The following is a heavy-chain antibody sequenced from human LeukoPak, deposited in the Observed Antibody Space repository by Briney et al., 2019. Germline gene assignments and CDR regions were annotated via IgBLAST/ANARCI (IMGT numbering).Heavy chain of an antibody. J-gene: IGHJ4*02. V-gene: IGHV1-18*01. CDR2: ISAYNGNT. Sequence: ASVKVSCKASGYTFTSYGISWVRQAPGQGLEWMGGISAYNGNTNYAQKFQGRVTITADKSTSTAYMELSSLRSEDTAVYYCARAGIAAADYYFDYWGQGTLGTVSS. CDR1: GYTFTSYG. CDR3: ARAGIAAADYYFDY. D-gene: IGHD6-13*01.